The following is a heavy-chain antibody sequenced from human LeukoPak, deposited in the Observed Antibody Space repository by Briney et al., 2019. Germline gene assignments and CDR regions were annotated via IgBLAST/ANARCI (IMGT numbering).Heavy chain of an antibody. CDR1: DDSVSSYY. Sequence: SETLSLTCTVSDDSVSSYYWSWIRLPPGKGLEWIGRIYTTGSTNYNPSLKSRVTISVDTSKNQFSLKLSSVTAADTAVYYCARGVSSSRPVDYWGQGTLVTVSS. D-gene: IGHD6-13*01. V-gene: IGHV4-4*07. CDR2: IYTTGST. CDR3: ARGVSSSRPVDY. J-gene: IGHJ4*02.